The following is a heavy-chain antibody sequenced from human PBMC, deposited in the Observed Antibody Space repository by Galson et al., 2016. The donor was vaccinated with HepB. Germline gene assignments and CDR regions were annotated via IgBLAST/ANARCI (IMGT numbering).Heavy chain of an antibody. CDR3: VQGSTAPAV. V-gene: IGHV3-23*01. CDR2: ISGSGDNT. J-gene: IGHJ6*04. Sequence: SLRLSCAASGSTFSSYAINWVRQAPGKGLEWVSGISGSGDNTYYAASVKGRFTISRDNSKNTLSLQMNSLTADDTAIYYCVQGSTAPAVWGKGTTVTVSS. D-gene: IGHD2-2*01. CDR1: GSTFSSYA.